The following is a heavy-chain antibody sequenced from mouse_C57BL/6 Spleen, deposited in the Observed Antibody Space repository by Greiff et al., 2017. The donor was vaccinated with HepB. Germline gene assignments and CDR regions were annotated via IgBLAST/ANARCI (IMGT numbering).Heavy chain of an antibody. D-gene: IGHD2-4*01. CDR1: GYAFSSYW. V-gene: IGHV1-80*01. Sequence: QVQLQQSGAELVKPGASVKISCKASGYAFSSYWMNWVKQRPGKGLEWIGQIYPGDGDTNYNGKFKGKATLTADKSSSTAYMQLSSLTSEDSAVYFCARASSTMITLFDYWGQGTTLTVSS. CDR2: IYPGDGDT. J-gene: IGHJ2*01. CDR3: ARASSTMITLFDY.